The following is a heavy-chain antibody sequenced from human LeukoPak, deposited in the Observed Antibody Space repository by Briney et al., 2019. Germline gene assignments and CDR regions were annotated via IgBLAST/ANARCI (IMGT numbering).Heavy chain of an antibody. J-gene: IGHJ6*02. D-gene: IGHD2-15*01. Sequence: SVKVSCKASGGTFSSYAISWVRQAPGQGLEWMGGIIPIFGTANYAQKFQGRVTITADESTSTAYMELSSLRSEDTAVYYCARDWSDCSGGSCYSYYYGMDVWGQGTTVTVSS. CDR2: IIPIFGTA. CDR3: ARDWSDCSGGSCYSYYYGMDV. CDR1: GGTFSSYA. V-gene: IGHV1-69*13.